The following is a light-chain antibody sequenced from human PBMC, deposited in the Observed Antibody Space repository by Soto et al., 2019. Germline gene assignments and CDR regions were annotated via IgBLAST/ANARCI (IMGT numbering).Light chain of an antibody. J-gene: IGKJ4*01. CDR1: QSVSSSY. CDR2: GAS. Sequence: EIVLTQSPGTLSLSPGERATLSCRASQSVSSSYLAWYQQKPGQAPRLLIYGASSSATGIPDRFSGSGSGTDITLTISRLEPEEFAVYYCQQYGSSALTFGGGTKVEIK. V-gene: IGKV3-20*01. CDR3: QQYGSSALT.